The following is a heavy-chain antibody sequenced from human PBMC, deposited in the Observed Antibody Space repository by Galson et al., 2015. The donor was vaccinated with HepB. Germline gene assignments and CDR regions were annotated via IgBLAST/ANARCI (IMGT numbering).Heavy chain of an antibody. CDR2: ISSSSSYI. J-gene: IGHJ4*02. CDR1: GFTFSSYS. CDR3: AREDSSGWFNFDY. D-gene: IGHD6-19*01. V-gene: IGHV3-21*01. Sequence: SLRLSCAASGFTFSSYSMNWVRQAPGKGLEWVSSISSSSSYIYYADSVKGRFTISRDNAKNSLYLQMNSLRAEDTAVYYCAREDSSGWFNFDYWGQGTLVTVSS.